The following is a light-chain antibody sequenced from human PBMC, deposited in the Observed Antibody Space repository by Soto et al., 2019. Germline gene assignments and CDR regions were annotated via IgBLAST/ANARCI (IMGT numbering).Light chain of an antibody. CDR2: EVT. V-gene: IGLV2-14*01. CDR1: RSDVGAYNY. CDR3: CSYAGTYTRV. Sequence: QSALTQPASVSGSPGQSIAISCTGTRSDVGAYNYVSWYQQHPGKAPKLMISEVTNRPSGVSDRFSGSKSGNTASLTISGLQAEDEADYYCCSYAGTYTRVFGTGTKVTVL. J-gene: IGLJ1*01.